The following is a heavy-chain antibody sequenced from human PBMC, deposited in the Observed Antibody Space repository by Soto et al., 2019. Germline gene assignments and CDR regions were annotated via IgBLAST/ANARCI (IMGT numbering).Heavy chain of an antibody. J-gene: IGHJ4*02. CDR2: IYHSGST. V-gene: IGHV4-4*02. D-gene: IGHD6-19*01. CDR3: ARSRIAVAGTFDY. Sequence: SETLSLTCAVSGGSISSSNWWSWVRQPPGKGLEWIGEIYHSGSTNYNPSLKSRVTISVDKSKNQFSLKLSSVTAADTAVYYCARSRIAVAGTFDYWGQGTLVTVSS. CDR1: GGSISSSNW.